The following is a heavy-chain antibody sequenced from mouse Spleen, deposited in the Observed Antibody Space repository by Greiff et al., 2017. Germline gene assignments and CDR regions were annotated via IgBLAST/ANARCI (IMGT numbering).Heavy chain of an antibody. V-gene: IGHV14-4*01. Sequence: EVKLVESGAELVRPGASVKLSCTASGFNIKDDYMHWVKQRPEQGLEWIGWIDPENGDTEYASKFQGKATITADTSSNTAYLQLSSLTSEDTAVYYCTFYDKYYFDYWGQGTTLTVSS. CDR2: IDPENGDT. CDR1: GFNIKDDY. CDR3: TFYDKYYFDY. J-gene: IGHJ2*01. D-gene: IGHD2-3*01.